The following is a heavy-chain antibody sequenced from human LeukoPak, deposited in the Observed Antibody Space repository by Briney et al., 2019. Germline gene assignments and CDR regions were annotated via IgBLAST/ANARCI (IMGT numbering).Heavy chain of an antibody. CDR3: VRDCSSVTCFDY. Sequence: SETLSLTCTVSGGSINNFHWSWIRQPAGKGLEWIGRIFASGSTNYNPSLKSRITMSVDASKNQFSLKLRSVTAADTAMYYCVRDCSSVTCFDYWGQRAPVTVSS. V-gene: IGHV4-4*07. D-gene: IGHD2-2*01. CDR2: IFASGST. J-gene: IGHJ4*02. CDR1: GGSINNFH.